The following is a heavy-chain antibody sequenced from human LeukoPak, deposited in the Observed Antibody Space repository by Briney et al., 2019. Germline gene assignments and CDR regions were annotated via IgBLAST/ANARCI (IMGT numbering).Heavy chain of an antibody. CDR2: ISVYNGNT. V-gene: IGHV1-18*01. CDR3: ARGLGATTFADFDN. D-gene: IGHD1-26*01. Sequence: GASVKVSCKASGDTFTSYGISWVRQAPGQGLEWMGWISVYNGNTKYAQKFQGRVTMTTDTSTSTTYMEMRSLTYEDTAVCYCARGLGATTFADFDNWGQGTLVTVSS. J-gene: IGHJ4*02. CDR1: GDTFTSYG.